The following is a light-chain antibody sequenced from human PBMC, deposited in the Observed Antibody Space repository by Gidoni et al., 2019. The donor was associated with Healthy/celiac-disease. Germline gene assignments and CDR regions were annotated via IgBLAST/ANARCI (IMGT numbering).Light chain of an antibody. CDR2: AAS. CDR3: QKYNSAPWT. CDR1: QGISNY. J-gene: IGKJ1*01. V-gene: IGKV1-27*01. Sequence: DIQMTQSPSSLSASVGDRVTITCRASQGISNYLAWYQQKPGKVPKLLIYAASTLQSGVPSRFSGSGSGTDFTLTSSSLQHEDVATYYCQKYNSAPWTFGQGTKVEIK.